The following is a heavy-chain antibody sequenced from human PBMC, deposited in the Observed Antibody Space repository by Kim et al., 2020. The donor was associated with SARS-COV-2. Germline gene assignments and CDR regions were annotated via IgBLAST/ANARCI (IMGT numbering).Heavy chain of an antibody. CDR3: TTEVVTATGGWFDP. CDR1: GFTFSNAW. J-gene: IGHJ5*02. V-gene: IGHV3-15*01. D-gene: IGHD2-21*02. CDR2: IKSKTDGGTT. Sequence: GGSLRLSCAASGFTFSNAWMSWVRQAPGKGLEWVGRIKSKTDGGTTDYAAPVKGRFTISRDDSKNTLYLQMNSLKTEDTAVYYCTTEVVTATGGWFDPWGQGTLVTVSS.